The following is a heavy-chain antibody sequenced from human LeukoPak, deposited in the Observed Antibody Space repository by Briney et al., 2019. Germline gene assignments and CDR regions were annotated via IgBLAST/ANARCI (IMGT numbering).Heavy chain of an antibody. V-gene: IGHV4-4*07. CDR1: GGSISGYY. Sequence: SETLSLTCTVSGGSISGYYWSWIRQPAGKGLEWIGRIYTSGSTNYNPSLKSRVIMSVDTSKNQFSLRLSSVTAADTAVYYCARVSRDGYNFDYWGQGTLVTVSS. CDR2: IYTSGST. J-gene: IGHJ4*02. CDR3: ARVSRDGYNFDY. D-gene: IGHD5-24*01.